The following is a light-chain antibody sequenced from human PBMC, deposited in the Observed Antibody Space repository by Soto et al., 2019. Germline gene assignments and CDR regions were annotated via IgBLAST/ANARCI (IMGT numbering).Light chain of an antibody. CDR3: QQSNDWWT. J-gene: IGKJ1*01. Sequence: EIVMTQSPATLFVSPGERATLSCRASQSVSNNLAWYQQKPGQAPRLLIYGASTRATGIPARFSGSGSGTEFTLTISSLQSEDFAVYYCQQSNDWWTFGQGTKVEIK. CDR2: GAS. V-gene: IGKV3-15*01. CDR1: QSVSNN.